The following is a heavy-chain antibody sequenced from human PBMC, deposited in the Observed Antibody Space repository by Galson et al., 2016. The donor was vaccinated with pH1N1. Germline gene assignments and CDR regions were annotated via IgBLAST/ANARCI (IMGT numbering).Heavy chain of an antibody. Sequence: SLRLSCAVSGFTFSSWHMDWVRQAPGEGLEWISFITYTSATIYYADSVKGRFTVSRDNAKNTLYLQMNSLRAEDTAVYYCARPGNYDGDRRGAFDLWGQGTLLTVSS. J-gene: IGHJ3*01. CDR3: ARPGNYDGDRRGAFDL. CDR2: ITYTSATI. D-gene: IGHD4-23*01. CDR1: GFTFSSWH. V-gene: IGHV3-48*04.